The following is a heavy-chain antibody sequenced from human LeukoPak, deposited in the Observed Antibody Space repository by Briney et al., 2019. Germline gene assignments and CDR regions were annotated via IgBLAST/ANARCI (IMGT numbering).Heavy chain of an antibody. Sequence: SETLSLTCTVSGGSTSSYYWSWIRQPPGKGLEWIGYIYYSGSTNYNPSLKSRVTISVDTSKNQFSLRLSSVTAADTAVYYCARDRYSYGLHDYWGQGTLVTVSS. J-gene: IGHJ4*02. CDR3: ARDRYSYGLHDY. V-gene: IGHV4-59*01. CDR1: GGSTSSYY. D-gene: IGHD5-18*01. CDR2: IYYSGST.